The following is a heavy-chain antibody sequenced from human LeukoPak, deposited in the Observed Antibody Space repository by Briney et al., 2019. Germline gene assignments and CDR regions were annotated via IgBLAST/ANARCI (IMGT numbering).Heavy chain of an antibody. V-gene: IGHV4-61*02. CDR1: GGSVSSGSYY. CDR2: IYTSGST. Sequence: SETLSLTCTVSGGSVSSGSYYWSRIRRPAGKGLEWIGRIYTSGSTNYNPSLKSRVTISVDTSKNQFSLKLSSVTAADTAVYYCARNVVVVAANWFDPWGQGTLVTVSS. CDR3: ARNVVVVAANWFDP. D-gene: IGHD2-15*01. J-gene: IGHJ5*02.